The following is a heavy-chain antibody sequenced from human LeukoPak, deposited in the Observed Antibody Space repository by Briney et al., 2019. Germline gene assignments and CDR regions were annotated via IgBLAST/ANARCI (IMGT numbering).Heavy chain of an antibody. D-gene: IGHD3-22*01. CDR2: IKQDGSEK. Sequence: GGSLRLSCAASGFTFSSYWMSWVRQAPGKGLEWVANIKQDGSEKYYVDSVKGRFTISRDNAKNSLYLQMNSLRAEDTAVYYCARARVGYFAYYYDSSGPLFYFDYWGQGTLVTVSS. CDR3: ARARVGYFAYYYDSSGPLFYFDY. J-gene: IGHJ4*02. CDR1: GFTFSSYW. V-gene: IGHV3-7*01.